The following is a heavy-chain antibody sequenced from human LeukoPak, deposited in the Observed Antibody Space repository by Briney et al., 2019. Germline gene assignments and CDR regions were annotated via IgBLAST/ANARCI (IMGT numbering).Heavy chain of an antibody. CDR2: ISSSSRTI. J-gene: IGHJ4*02. CDR1: GFTFSSYS. CDR3: ARGPYYDSSGYVVY. Sequence: GGSLRLSCAASGFTFSSYSMNWVRQAPGKGLEWVSYISSSSRTIYYADSVKGRFTISRDNAKNSLYLQMNSLRAEDTAVYYCARGPYYDSSGYVVYWGQGTLVTVSS. V-gene: IGHV3-48*01. D-gene: IGHD3-22*01.